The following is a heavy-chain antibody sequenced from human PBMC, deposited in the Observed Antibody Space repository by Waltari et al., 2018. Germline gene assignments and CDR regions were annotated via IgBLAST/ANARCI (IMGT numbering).Heavy chain of an antibody. CDR3: TGIPPGYSSSWDYYYYYGMDV. D-gene: IGHD6-13*01. Sequence: EVQLVESGGGLVQPGRSLRLSCAASGFTFDDSAMHWVRPAPGNGSGWVSGISWNSGSIGYADSVKGRFTISRDNAKNSLYLQMNSLRAEDTALYYCTGIPPGYSSSWDYYYYYGMDVWGQGTTVTVSS. J-gene: IGHJ6*02. V-gene: IGHV3-9*01. CDR2: ISWNSGSI. CDR1: GFTFDDSA.